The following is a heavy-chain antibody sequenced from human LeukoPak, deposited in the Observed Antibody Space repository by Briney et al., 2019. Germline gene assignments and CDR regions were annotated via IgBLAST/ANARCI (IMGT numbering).Heavy chain of an antibody. CDR1: GGSISSGANY. CDR3: ARAPGARGAFDY. J-gene: IGHJ4*02. CDR2: IYYSGST. Sequence: SETLSLTCTVSGGSISSGANYWSWIRQHPGKGLEWIGYIYYSGSTYYNPSLKSRVTISVDTSKNQFSLKLSSVTAADTAVYYCARAPGARGAFDYWGQGTLVTVSS. D-gene: IGHD3-10*01. V-gene: IGHV4-31*03.